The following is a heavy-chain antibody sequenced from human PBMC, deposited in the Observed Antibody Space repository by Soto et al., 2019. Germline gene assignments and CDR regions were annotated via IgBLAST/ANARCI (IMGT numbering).Heavy chain of an antibody. J-gene: IGHJ4*02. CDR2: IFHSGTT. Sequence: QVQLQESGPGLVEPSGTLSLTCAVSGDSVSSSHWWSCVRQSPGKGLEWIGQIFHSGTTRYNPSLESRVTLSVDKSNNQLSLKLRSVTAADTAVYYCARQLERGDLPEGFEYWGQGTLATVSS. CDR3: ARQLERGDLPEGFEY. D-gene: IGHD1-1*01. CDR1: GDSVSSSHW. V-gene: IGHV4-4*02.